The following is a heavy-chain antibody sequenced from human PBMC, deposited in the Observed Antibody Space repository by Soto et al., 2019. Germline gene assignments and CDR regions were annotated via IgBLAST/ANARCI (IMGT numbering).Heavy chain of an antibody. CDR3: ARLPTNLFDIVVVPAAQDRNNAFDI. D-gene: IGHD2-2*01. V-gene: IGHV4-59*08. Sequence: SETLSLTCTVSGCSISCYYGSWIRQPPWKGLEWFWYIYYSGSTNYNPSLKSRVTISVDPSKTQCPLTLSSVTAADTAVYYCARLPTNLFDIVVVPAAQDRNNAFDIWGKGTMVTVSS. CDR2: IYYSGST. CDR1: GCSISCYY. J-gene: IGHJ3*02.